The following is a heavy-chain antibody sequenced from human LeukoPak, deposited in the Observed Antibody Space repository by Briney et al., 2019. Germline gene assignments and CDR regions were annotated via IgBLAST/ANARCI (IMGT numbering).Heavy chain of an antibody. Sequence: GGSLRLSCAASGFTFSSYGMHWVRQAPGKGVEWVAVIWYDGSNKYYADSVKGRFTISRDNSKNTLYLQMNSLRAEDTAVYYCATTPMASDYWGQGTLVTVSS. J-gene: IGHJ4*02. D-gene: IGHD5-18*01. CDR2: IWYDGSNK. CDR3: ATTPMASDY. V-gene: IGHV3-33*01. CDR1: GFTFSSYG.